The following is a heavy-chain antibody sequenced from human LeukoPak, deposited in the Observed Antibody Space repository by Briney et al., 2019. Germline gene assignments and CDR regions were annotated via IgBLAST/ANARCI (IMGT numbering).Heavy chain of an antibody. CDR2: ISAYNGNT. CDR1: GYTFTSYG. J-gene: IGHJ6*03. CDR3: ARGGDDYGTYYYYYMDV. Sequence: ASVKVSCKASGYTFTSYGISWVRQAPGQGLEWMGWISAYNGNTNYAQKLQGRVTMTTDTSTSTAYMELRSLRSDDTAVYYCARGGDDYGTYYYYYMDVWGKGTTVTISS. D-gene: IGHD4-17*01. V-gene: IGHV1-18*01.